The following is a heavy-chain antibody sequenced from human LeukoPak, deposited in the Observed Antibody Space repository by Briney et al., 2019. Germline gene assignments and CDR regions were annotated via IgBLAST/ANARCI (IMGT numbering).Heavy chain of an antibody. V-gene: IGHV4-59*01. J-gene: IGHJ6*03. CDR2: IYYSGST. D-gene: IGHD3-22*01. Sequence: LETLSLTCTVSGGSISSYYWSWIRQPPGKGLEWIGFIYYSGSTNYNPSLKSRVIISLDTSKNQFSLKLSSVTAADTAVYYCARGLTSGYYGHYYMDVWGKGTTVTVSS. CDR3: ARGLTSGYYGHYYMDV. CDR1: GGSISSYY.